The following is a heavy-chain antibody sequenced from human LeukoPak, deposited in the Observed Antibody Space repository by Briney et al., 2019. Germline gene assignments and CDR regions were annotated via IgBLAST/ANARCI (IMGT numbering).Heavy chain of an antibody. Sequence: SETLSLTCTVSSGSISSSNYYWGWIRQPPGKGLEWIGNIYYSGSTYYNPSLKSRVTMSVDTSQNHFSLKLSSVTAADTAVYYCAGICILYCSTSRWGQGTLVTVSS. CDR3: AGICILYCSTSR. V-gene: IGHV4-39*02. CDR1: SGSISSSNYY. D-gene: IGHD2-2*01. CDR2: IYYSGST. J-gene: IGHJ4*02.